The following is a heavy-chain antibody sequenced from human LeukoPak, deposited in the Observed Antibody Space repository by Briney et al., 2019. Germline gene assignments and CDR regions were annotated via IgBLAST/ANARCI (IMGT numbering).Heavy chain of an antibody. V-gene: IGHV3-48*03. Sequence: EGSLRLSCVASGFIFSTFEFNWVRQAPGKGLEWVSYISRSGSTIYFADSVKGRFTISRDNAKNSLYLQMNTLRAEDTAVYYCARDPGRNGHFDYWGQGTLVTVSS. D-gene: IGHD2-8*01. J-gene: IGHJ4*02. CDR1: GFIFSTFE. CDR2: ISRSGSTI. CDR3: ARDPGRNGHFDY.